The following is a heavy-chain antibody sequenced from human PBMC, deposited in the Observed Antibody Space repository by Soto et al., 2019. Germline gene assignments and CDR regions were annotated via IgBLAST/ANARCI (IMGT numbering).Heavy chain of an antibody. V-gene: IGHV1-2*04. CDR3: AREAGFVGYYYGMDV. CDR2: INPNSGGT. J-gene: IGHJ6*02. Sequence: ASVKVSCKASGYTFTGYYMHWVRQAPGQGLEWMGWINPNSGGTNYAQKFQGWVTMTRDTSISTAYMELSRLRSDDTAVYYCAREAGFVGYYYGMDVCGQGTTVTVYS. CDR1: GYTFTGYY. D-gene: IGHD3-10*01.